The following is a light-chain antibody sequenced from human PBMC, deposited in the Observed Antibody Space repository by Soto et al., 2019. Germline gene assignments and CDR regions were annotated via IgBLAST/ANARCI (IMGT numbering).Light chain of an antibody. V-gene: IGKV3-20*01. CDR2: GAS. CDR1: QSVSNSY. J-gene: IGKJ2*01. Sequence: EIVLTQSPGTLSLSPGERATLSCRASQSVSNSYLAWYQQKPGQAPRLLIYGASSRATGIPDRFSGSGSGTDFTLTISRLEPEDFAMYYCLLYFSPDRYTFGPGTKVQIK. CDR3: LLYFSPDRYT.